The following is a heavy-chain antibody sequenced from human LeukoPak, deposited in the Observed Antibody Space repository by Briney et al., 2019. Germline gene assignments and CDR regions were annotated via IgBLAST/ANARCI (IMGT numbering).Heavy chain of an antibody. D-gene: IGHD1-26*01. CDR1: GGSFSGYY. Sequence: PSETLSLTCAVYGGSFSGYYWSWIRQPPGKGLEWIGEINHSGSTYYNPSLKSRVTISVDMSKNQFSLKLSSVTAADTAVYYCARRHGGSSQSDYWGQGTLVTVSS. CDR3: ARRHGGSSQSDY. V-gene: IGHV4-34*01. CDR2: INHSGST. J-gene: IGHJ4*02.